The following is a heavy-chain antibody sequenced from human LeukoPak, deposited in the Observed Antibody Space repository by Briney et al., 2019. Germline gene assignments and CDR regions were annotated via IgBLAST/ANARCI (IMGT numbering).Heavy chain of an antibody. CDR3: ARTSSVLYGFDY. J-gene: IGHJ4*02. CDR2: FNPSGDST. D-gene: IGHD5/OR15-5a*01. CDR1: GYMFTRYN. V-gene: IGHV1-46*01. Sequence: ASVKVSCKASGYMFTRYNIHWVRQAPGQGLEWLGIFNPSGDSTSYAQKFQGRVTMTRDTSTSTVYMELSSLRSEGTAVYYCARTSSVLYGFDYWGQGTLVIVSS.